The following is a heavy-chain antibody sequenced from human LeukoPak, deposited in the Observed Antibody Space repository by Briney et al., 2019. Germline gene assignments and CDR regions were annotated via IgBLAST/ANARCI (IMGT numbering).Heavy chain of an antibody. CDR2: ISISGDTT. D-gene: IGHD4/OR15-4a*01. V-gene: IGHV3-23*01. J-gene: IGHJ4*02. CDR3: ANEEVPNDY. CDR1: GFTFSSHA. Sequence: GGSLRLSCAVSGFTFSSHAMSWVRQAPGKGLEWVSGISISGDTTYYADVVQGRFTISRDNSKNTVYLLMDNLRVEDTAVYYCANEEVPNDYWGKGTLVSVSS.